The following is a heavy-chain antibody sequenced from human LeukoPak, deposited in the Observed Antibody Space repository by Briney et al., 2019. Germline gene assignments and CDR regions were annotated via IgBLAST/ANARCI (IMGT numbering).Heavy chain of an antibody. CDR3: ARDISGSYLQ. Sequence: SETLSLTCTVSGGSISSGSYYWSWIRQPAGKGLEWIGRIYTSGSTYYNPSFRSRVTISLDPSKNRFSLKLSSVTAADTAVYYCARDISGSYLQWGQGTLVTVSS. D-gene: IGHD1-26*01. CDR1: GGSISSGSYY. CDR2: IYTSGST. V-gene: IGHV4-61*02. J-gene: IGHJ4*02.